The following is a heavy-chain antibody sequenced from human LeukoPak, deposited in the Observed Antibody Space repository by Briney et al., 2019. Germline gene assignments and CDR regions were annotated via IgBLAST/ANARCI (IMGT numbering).Heavy chain of an antibody. D-gene: IGHD1-26*01. V-gene: IGHV3-11*06. Sequence: GGSLRLSCAASGFTFSDYFMSWVRQAPGKGLEWLSYINGHGTYIDYAESLKGRITISRDNAQNSLYLQMNSLRVEDTAVYYCARSGRGATEIDYWGQGTLVTVSS. J-gene: IGHJ4*02. CDR1: GFTFSDYF. CDR3: ARSGRGATEIDY. CDR2: INGHGTYI.